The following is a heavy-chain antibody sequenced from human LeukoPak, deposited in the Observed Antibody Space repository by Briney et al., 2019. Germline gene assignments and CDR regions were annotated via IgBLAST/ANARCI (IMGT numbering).Heavy chain of an antibody. D-gene: IGHD6-13*01. V-gene: IGHV1-2*02. Sequence: GASVEVSCKASGYTFTGYYMHWVRQAPGQGLEWMGWINPNSGGTNYAQKFQGRVTMTRDTSISTAYMELSRLRSDDTAVYYCARRLGRIAAANGRFDPWGQGTLVTVSS. CDR1: GYTFTGYY. CDR3: ARRLGRIAAANGRFDP. J-gene: IGHJ5*02. CDR2: INPNSGGT.